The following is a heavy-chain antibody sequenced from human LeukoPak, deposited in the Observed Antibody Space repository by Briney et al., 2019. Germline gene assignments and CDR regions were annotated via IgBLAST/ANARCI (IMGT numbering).Heavy chain of an antibody. J-gene: IGHJ3*02. CDR3: ASPNKVDDAFDI. CDR1: GGSISSGGYY. CDR2: IYYSGST. Sequence: PSETLSLTCTVSGGSISSGGYYWSWIRQHPGKGLEWIGYIYYSGSTYYNPSLKSRVTISVDTSKNQFSLKLSSVTAADTAVYYCASPNKVDDAFDIWGQGTMVTVSS. V-gene: IGHV4-31*03.